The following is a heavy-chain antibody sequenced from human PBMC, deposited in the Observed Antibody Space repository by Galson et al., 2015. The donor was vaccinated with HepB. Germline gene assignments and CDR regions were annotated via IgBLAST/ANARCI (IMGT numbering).Heavy chain of an antibody. V-gene: IGHV3-11*01. J-gene: IGHJ5*02. D-gene: IGHD6-25*01. CDR2: ISDSGSIT. Sequence: SLRLSCAASGVSGVTFSDYYMSWIRQAPGKGLEWASYISDSGSITYYADSVKGRFTISRDNAKNSLYLQMNSLRVEDTAVYYCARAALGWFDPWGQGTLVTVSS. CDR3: ARAALGWFDP. CDR1: GVSGVTFSDYY.